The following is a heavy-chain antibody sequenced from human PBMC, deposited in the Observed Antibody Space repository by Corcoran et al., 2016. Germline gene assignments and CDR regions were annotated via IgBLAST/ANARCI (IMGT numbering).Heavy chain of an antibody. V-gene: IGHV4-34*01. CDR1: GGSFSGYY. D-gene: IGHD1-20*01. CDR3: ARAGNWNDGTHFDY. J-gene: IGHJ4*02. Sequence: EQQQQWGAGLLKPSETLSLTCAVYGGSFSGYYWSWIRQPPGKGLEWIGEINHSGSTNYNPSLKSRVTISVDTSKNQFSLKLSSVTAADTAVYYCARAGNWNDGTHFDYWGQGTLVTVSS. CDR2: INHSGST.